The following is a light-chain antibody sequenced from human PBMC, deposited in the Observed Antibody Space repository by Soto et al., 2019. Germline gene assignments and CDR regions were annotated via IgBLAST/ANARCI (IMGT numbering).Light chain of an antibody. V-gene: IGLV1-44*01. CDR2: TNN. CDR3: AAWDDSLNGRV. Sequence: QSVLTQPPSASGTPGQKVFISCSGSSSNIGGTNYAYWYQQLPGAAPKLLIYTNNQRPSGVPDRFSGSKSGTSASLAISGLQSEDEADYYCAAWDDSLNGRVFXTGTKVTVL. CDR1: SSNIGGTNY. J-gene: IGLJ1*01.